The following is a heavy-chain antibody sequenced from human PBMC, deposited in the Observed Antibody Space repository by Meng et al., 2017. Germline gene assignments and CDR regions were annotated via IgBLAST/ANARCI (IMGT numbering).Heavy chain of an antibody. J-gene: IGHJ4*02. CDR3: AREVVAALDY. CDR1: GGSFSGYY. V-gene: IGHV4-34*01. D-gene: IGHD2-15*01. CDR2: INHSGST. Sequence: QVQLQQWGAGLLKPSETLSLPCAVYGGSFSGYYWSWIRQPPGKGLEWIGEINHSGSTNYNPSLKSRVTISVDTSKNQFSLKLSSVTAADTAVYYCAREVVAALDYWGQGTLVTVSS.